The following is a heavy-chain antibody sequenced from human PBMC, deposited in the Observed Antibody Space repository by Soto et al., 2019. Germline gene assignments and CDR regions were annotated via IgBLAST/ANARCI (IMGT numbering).Heavy chain of an antibody. V-gene: IGHV1-69*12. CDR2: IIPIFGTA. D-gene: IGHD3-22*01. CDR1: GGTFSTYA. J-gene: IGHJ4*02. CDR3: APYDNSVYYYD. Sequence: QVQLVQSGAEVKKPGSSVKVSCKASGGTFSTYANSWVRQAPGQGLEWMGGIIPIFGTANYAQQFQGRVTITADESTSTAYMELSSLTSEDTAVYYCAPYDNSVYYYDWGQGTLVTVSS.